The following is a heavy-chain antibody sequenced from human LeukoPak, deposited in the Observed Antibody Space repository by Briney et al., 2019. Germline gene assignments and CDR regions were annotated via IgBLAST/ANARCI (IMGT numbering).Heavy chain of an antibody. CDR1: AFTVSSNF. J-gene: IGHJ4*02. Sequence: GGSLRLSCAASAFTVSSNFMTWVRQAPGKGLEWVSLIYAGGGTYYADSVQGRFSISRHLSNNTVDLQMNNLRLEDTTVYYCAGARSYWYHLDYWGRRKLVTVSS. D-gene: IGHD2-8*02. CDR3: AGARSYWYHLDY. CDR2: IYAGGGT. V-gene: IGHV3-53*04.